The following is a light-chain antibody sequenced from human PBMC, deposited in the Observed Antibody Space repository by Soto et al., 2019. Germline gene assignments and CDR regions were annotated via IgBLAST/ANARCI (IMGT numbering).Light chain of an antibody. J-gene: IGLJ1*01. CDR2: DVA. CDR3: SSYTTSSTYV. V-gene: IGLV2-14*01. Sequence: QSVLTQPPSASGSPGQSVTISCTGTSSDVGGYNYVSWYQQHPGKAPKLMIYDVANRPSGVSNRFSGSKSGITASLTISGLQAEDEADYYCSSYTTSSTYVFGTGTKVTVL. CDR1: SSDVGGYNY.